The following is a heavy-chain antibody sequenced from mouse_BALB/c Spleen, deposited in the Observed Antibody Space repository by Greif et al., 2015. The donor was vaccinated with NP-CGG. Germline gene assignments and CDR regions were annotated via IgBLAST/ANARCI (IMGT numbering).Heavy chain of an antibody. D-gene: IGHD2-1*01. CDR3: ARRDGNYYFDY. Sequence: QVQLQQPGAELAKPGASVKMSCKASGYTFTSYWVHWVKQRPGQGLEWIGYINPSTGYTEYNQKFKDKATLTADKSSSTAYMQLSSLTSEDSAVYYCARRDGNYYFDYWGQGTTLTVSS. J-gene: IGHJ2*01. V-gene: IGHV1-7*01. CDR2: INPSTGYT. CDR1: GYTFTSYW.